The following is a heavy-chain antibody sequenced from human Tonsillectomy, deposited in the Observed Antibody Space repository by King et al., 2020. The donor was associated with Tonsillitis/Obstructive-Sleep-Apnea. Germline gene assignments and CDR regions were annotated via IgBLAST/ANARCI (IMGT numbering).Heavy chain of an antibody. CDR1: GYTFTRYD. Sequence: QLVQSGAEVKKPGASVKVSCKASGYTFTRYDISWVRQAPGQGLEWMGWISTYNGNTNYAQKFQGRVTMTTDTSTSTAYMELRSLRSDDTALYYCARATSDTTMITSYYYYYMDVWGKGTTVTVSS. D-gene: IGHD5-18*01. V-gene: IGHV1-18*01. CDR2: ISTYNGNT. CDR3: ARATSDTTMITSYYYYYMDV. J-gene: IGHJ6*03.